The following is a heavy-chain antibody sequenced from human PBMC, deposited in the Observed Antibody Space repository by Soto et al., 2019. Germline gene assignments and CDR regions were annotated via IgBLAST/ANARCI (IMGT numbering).Heavy chain of an antibody. CDR2: IRSESYGGTT. CDR1: GFTSGDYF. CDR3: TRVGAGYIAGMDS. V-gene: IGHV3-49*03. D-gene: IGHD6-25*01. J-gene: IGHJ4*02. Sequence: EVQLVESGGGLVQPGRSLRLSCTGSGFTSGDYFMNWIRQAPGKGLEWVGFIRSESYGGTTEYAASVKGRVTISRDDSKSIAYLQINRLQTADPAVYYCTRVGAGYIAGMDSWGQGTLVSVSS.